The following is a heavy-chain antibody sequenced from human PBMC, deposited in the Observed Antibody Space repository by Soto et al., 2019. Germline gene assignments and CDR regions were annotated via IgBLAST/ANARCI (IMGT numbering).Heavy chain of an antibody. CDR2: INGGTGHT. J-gene: IGHJ5*02. Sequence: PSVKVSCKTSGYAFTNSTIHWVRQAPGQSLEWMGWINGGTGHTRYSQKFQARVTITKDSSASSAYMELSSLRSEDTAVYYCARVLIPNWFDPWGQGTLVTVSA. CDR1: GYAFTNST. CDR3: ARVLIPNWFDP. V-gene: IGHV1-3*01. D-gene: IGHD2-21*01.